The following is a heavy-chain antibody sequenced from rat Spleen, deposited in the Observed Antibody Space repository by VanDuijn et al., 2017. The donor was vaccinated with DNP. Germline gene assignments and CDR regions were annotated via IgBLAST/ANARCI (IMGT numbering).Heavy chain of an antibody. CDR1: GFTFSNYG. V-gene: IGHV5-19*01. CDR3: ATSDSYGFAY. J-gene: IGHJ2*01. D-gene: IGHD1-2*01. CDR2: ITNSGDNT. Sequence: EVQLVESGGGLVQPGGSLKLSCAASGFTFSNYGMHWIRQAPTKGLEWVASITNSGDNTYYSDSVKGRFSLSRDNAKSTLYLKMDSLRSEDTATYYCATSDSYGFAYWGQGVMVTVSS.